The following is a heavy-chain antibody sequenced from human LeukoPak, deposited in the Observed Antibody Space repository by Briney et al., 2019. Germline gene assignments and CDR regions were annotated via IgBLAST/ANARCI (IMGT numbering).Heavy chain of an antibody. D-gene: IGHD3-22*01. CDR1: GYTFTSYG. Sequence: ASVKVSCKASGYTFTSYGISWVRQAPGQGLEWMGWISAYNGNTNYAQKLQGRVTMTTDTSTSIAYMELRSLRSDDTAVYYCARESGTMIGYYYYGMDVWGQGTTVTVSS. V-gene: IGHV1-18*01. J-gene: IGHJ6*02. CDR3: ARESGTMIGYYYYGMDV. CDR2: ISAYNGNT.